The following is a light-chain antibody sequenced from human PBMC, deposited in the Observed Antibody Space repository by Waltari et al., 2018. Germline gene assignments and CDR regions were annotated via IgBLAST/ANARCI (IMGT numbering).Light chain of an antibody. CDR3: QQRDDWPLLT. Sequence: EIVLTQSPATLSLSPGERATLSCRASQSVSSHLAWYQQKIGHAPRLLIYDASNRATGIPARFSGSGSGTDFTLTISSLEPEDFAVYYCQQRDDWPLLTFGGGTKVEIK. CDR2: DAS. CDR1: QSVSSH. V-gene: IGKV3-11*01. J-gene: IGKJ4*01.